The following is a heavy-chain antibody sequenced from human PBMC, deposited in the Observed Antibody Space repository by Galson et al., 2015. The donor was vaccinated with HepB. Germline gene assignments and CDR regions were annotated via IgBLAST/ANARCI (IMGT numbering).Heavy chain of an antibody. J-gene: IGHJ6*02. Sequence: ETLSLTCTVSGGSISSYYWSWIRQPPGKGLEWIGYIYYSGSTNYNPSLKSRVTISVDTSKNQFSLKLSSVTAADTAVYYCARFGVVVPAAPHARQVSNYYYGMDVWGQGTTVTVSS. CDR2: IYYSGST. CDR1: GGSISSYY. D-gene: IGHD2-2*01. V-gene: IGHV4-59*08. CDR3: ARFGVVVPAAPHARQVSNYYYGMDV.